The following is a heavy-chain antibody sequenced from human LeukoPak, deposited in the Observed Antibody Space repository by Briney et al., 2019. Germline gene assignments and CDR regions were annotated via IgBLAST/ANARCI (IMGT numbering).Heavy chain of an antibody. J-gene: IGHJ3*01. CDR1: GYSISSGYY. CDR3: ARLYEDYYGP. CDR2: IYHSGST. Sequence: PSETLSLTCTVSGYSISSGYYWGWIRQPPGKGLEWIGSIYHSGSTYYNPSLKSRVTISVDTSKNQFSLKLSSVTAADTAVYYCARLYEDYYGPWGQGTMVTVSS. V-gene: IGHV4-38-2*02. D-gene: IGHD3-10*01.